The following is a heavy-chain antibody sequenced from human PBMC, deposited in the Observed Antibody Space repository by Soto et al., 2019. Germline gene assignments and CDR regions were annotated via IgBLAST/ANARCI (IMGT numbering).Heavy chain of an antibody. CDR2: TYYRSKWYN. Sequence: QTRSLACAISGYSVASNSAAWNLIRESPSRGLEWLGRTYYRSKWYNDYAVSVKSRITINPDTSKNQFSLQLNSVTPEDTAVYYCARDRGESSTSCFLDYWGQGTLVTVSS. J-gene: IGHJ4*02. CDR3: ARDRGESSTSCFLDY. CDR1: GYSVASNSAA. V-gene: IGHV6-1*01. D-gene: IGHD2-2*01.